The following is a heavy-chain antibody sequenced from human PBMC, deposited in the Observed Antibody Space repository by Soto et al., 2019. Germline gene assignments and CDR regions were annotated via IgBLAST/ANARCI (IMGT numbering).Heavy chain of an antibody. D-gene: IGHD3-16*01. CDR2: IYYTGST. Sequence: QVQLQESGPGLVKPSQTLSLSCTVSGGSISTGGDGDYWTWIRQHPEKGLEWIGCIYYTGSTYYNPSLKSRVAISVDTSKNHFSLKLSSVTAADTAVYYCARSAASVGGGWFDPWGQGTLVTVSS. J-gene: IGHJ5*02. CDR3: ARSAASVGGGWFDP. CDR1: GGSISTGGDGDY. V-gene: IGHV4-31*03.